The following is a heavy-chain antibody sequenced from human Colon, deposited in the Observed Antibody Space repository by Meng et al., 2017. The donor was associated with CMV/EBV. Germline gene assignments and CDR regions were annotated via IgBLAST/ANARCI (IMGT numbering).Heavy chain of an antibody. CDR1: GFSLRTPEVG. CDR3: AHGRGWLTDY. CDR2: IYWDDDN. D-gene: IGHD6-19*01. J-gene: IGHJ4*02. V-gene: IGHV2-5*02. Sequence: QITLKESGPTLVKPTQTLTLTCTFSGFSLRTPEVGVHWIRQPPGKALEWLALIYWDDDNQFRPSLKNRITITKDTSKNQVVLTMTNMDPVDTATYYCAHGRGWLTDYWGQGTLDTVSS.